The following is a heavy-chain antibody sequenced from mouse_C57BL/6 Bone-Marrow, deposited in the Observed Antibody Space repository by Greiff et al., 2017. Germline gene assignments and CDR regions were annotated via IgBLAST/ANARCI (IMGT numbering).Heavy chain of an antibody. J-gene: IGHJ1*03. Sequence: DVMLVESGEGLVKPGGSLKLSCAASGFTFSRYAMSWVRQTPEKRLEWVAYISSGGDYIYYADTVKGRFTISRDNARNTLYLQMSSLKSEDTAMYYCTRNCYGSSSWYFDVWGTGTTVTVSS. CDR3: TRNCYGSSSWYFDV. V-gene: IGHV5-9-1*02. CDR2: ISSGGDYI. D-gene: IGHD1-1*01. CDR1: GFTFSRYA.